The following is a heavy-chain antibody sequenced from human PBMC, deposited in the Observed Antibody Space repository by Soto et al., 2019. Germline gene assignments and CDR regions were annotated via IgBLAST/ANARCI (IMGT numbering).Heavy chain of an antibody. V-gene: IGHV4-39*01. J-gene: IGHJ6*03. CDR2: IYYSGST. CDR1: GGSISSSSYY. Sequence: SETLSLTCTVSGGSISSSSYYWGWIRQPPGKGLEWIGSIYYSGSTYYNPSLKSRVTISVDTSKNQFSLKLSSVTAADTAVYYCARHGAGEQLVYYYYYMDVWGKGTTVTVSS. D-gene: IGHD6-6*01. CDR3: ARHGAGEQLVYYYYYMDV.